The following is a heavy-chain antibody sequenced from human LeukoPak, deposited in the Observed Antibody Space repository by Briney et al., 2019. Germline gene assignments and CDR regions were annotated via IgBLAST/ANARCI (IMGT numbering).Heavy chain of an antibody. CDR1: GFTFDDYA. D-gene: IGHD5-18*01. Sequence: GGSLRPSCAASGFTFDDYAMHWVRQAPGKGLEWVSGISWNNGSIGYADSVKGRFTISRGNAKNSLYLQMNSLRAEDMALYYCAKDGGYSYGLGHAFDIWGQGTVVTVSS. V-gene: IGHV3-9*03. CDR2: ISWNNGSI. J-gene: IGHJ3*02. CDR3: AKDGGYSYGLGHAFDI.